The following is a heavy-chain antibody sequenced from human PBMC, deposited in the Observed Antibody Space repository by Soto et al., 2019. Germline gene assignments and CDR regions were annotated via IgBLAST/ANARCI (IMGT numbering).Heavy chain of an antibody. V-gene: IGHV3-53*01. CDR2: IWPGGTA. J-gene: IGHJ4*02. CDR1: GFSVTSNY. D-gene: IGHD1-7*01. Sequence: GGSLRLSCAATGFSVTSNYMSWVRQAPGGGLEWVSLIWPGGTAYYADSVRGRFTISRDRSKNTLYLQMSSLRAEDTALYYCAKNQERELPRVIDFWGQGTLVTVSS. CDR3: AKNQERELPRVIDF.